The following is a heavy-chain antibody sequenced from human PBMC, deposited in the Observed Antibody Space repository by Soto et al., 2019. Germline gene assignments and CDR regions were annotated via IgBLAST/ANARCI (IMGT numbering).Heavy chain of an antibody. Sequence: QVQLQQWGAGLLKPSETLSLTCAVYGGSFSGYYWSWIRQPPGKGLEWIGEINHSGSTNYNPSLKSRVTISVDTSENQFSLKLSSVTAADTAVYYCARGLGGTTNYWGQGTLVTVSS. CDR2: INHSGST. D-gene: IGHD4-17*01. J-gene: IGHJ4*02. CDR1: GGSFSGYY. CDR3: ARGLGGTTNY. V-gene: IGHV4-34*01.